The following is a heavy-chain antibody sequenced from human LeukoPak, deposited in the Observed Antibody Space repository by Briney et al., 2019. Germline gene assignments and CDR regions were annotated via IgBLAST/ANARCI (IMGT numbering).Heavy chain of an antibody. Sequence: PGRSLRLSCAASGFTFDDYGMSWVRQAPGKGLEWVSGINWNGGSTGYADSVKGRFTISRDNAKNSLYLQMNSLRTEDTAVYYCVRLTLDTVYSYYYYMDVWGKGTTVTVSS. V-gene: IGHV3-20*04. J-gene: IGHJ6*03. D-gene: IGHD2-2*02. CDR3: VRLTLDTVYSYYYYMDV. CDR1: GFTFDDYG. CDR2: INWNGGST.